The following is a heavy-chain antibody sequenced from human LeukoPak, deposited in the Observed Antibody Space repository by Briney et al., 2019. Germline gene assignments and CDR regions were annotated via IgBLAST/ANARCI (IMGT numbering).Heavy chain of an antibody. Sequence: PGRSLRLSCTASGFTFGDFAMNWVRQAPGKGLEWVGFIGSKTYGGTTDYAASVKGRLIISRDESKSIAYLQMNSLKTEDTAVYYCTRSNSGWAYYFDYWGQGILVTVSS. CDR2: IGSKTYGGTT. CDR3: TRSNSGWAYYFDY. J-gene: IGHJ4*02. CDR1: GFTFGDFA. V-gene: IGHV3-49*04. D-gene: IGHD6-19*01.